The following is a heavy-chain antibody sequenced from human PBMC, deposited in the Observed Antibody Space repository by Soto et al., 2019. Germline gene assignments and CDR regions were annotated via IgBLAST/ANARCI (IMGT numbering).Heavy chain of an antibody. CDR1: GGTFSSYA. V-gene: IGHV1-69*01. CDR3: ASRSAIAAANYYYYYCMDV. J-gene: IGHJ6*02. Sequence: QVQLVQSGAEVKKPGSSVKVSCKASGGTFSSYAISWVRQAPGQGLEWMGGIIPIFGTANYAQKFQGRVTITADESTSTAYMELSSLRSEDTAVYYCASRSAIAAANYYYYYCMDVWGHGTTVTVSS. D-gene: IGHD6-13*01. CDR2: IIPIFGTA.